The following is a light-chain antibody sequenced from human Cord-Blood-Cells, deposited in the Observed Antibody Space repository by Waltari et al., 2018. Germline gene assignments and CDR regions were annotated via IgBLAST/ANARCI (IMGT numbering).Light chain of an antibody. J-gene: IGKJ4*01. CDR3: QQSYRTPLT. V-gene: IGKV1-39*01. Sequence: DIQITQSTSSLSASVGDRVTTTCRASQSISSYFNWYQQKPGNAPTLLIYAASSLQSGVPSRFRGSGSGTDFTLTISSLQPEDFATYYCQQSYRTPLTVGGGTKVEIK. CDR1: QSISSY. CDR2: AAS.